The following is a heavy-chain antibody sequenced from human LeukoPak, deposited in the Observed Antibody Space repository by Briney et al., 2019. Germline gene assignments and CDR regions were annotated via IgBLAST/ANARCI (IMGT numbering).Heavy chain of an antibody. CDR3: ARLDYGDYYFDY. Sequence: SETLSLTCTVSGGSISSSSYHWGWIRQPPGKGLEWIGSIYYSGSTYYNPSLKSRVTISVDTSKNQFSLRLSSVTAADTAVYYCARLDYGDYYFDYWGQGTLVTVSS. CDR2: IYYSGST. J-gene: IGHJ4*02. CDR1: GGSISSSSYH. V-gene: IGHV4-39*01. D-gene: IGHD4-17*01.